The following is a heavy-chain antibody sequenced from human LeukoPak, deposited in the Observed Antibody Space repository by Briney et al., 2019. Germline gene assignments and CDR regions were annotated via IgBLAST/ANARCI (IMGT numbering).Heavy chain of an antibody. D-gene: IGHD3-22*01. Sequence: GGSLRLSCAASGFTFSSYGMSWVRQAPGKGLEWVSAISGSGGSTYYADSVKGRFTISRDNSKNTLYLQMNSLRVEDTAVYYCAKSRRDSSGYGYFDYWGQGTLVTVSS. CDR2: ISGSGGST. CDR3: AKSRRDSSGYGYFDY. V-gene: IGHV3-23*01. J-gene: IGHJ4*02. CDR1: GFTFSSYG.